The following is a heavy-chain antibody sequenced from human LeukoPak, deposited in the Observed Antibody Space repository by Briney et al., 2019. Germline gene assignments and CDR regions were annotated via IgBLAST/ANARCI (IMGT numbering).Heavy chain of an antibody. D-gene: IGHD5-18*01. CDR2: IIPILGVA. J-gene: IGHJ6*02. CDR3: ARDSGYSYGYGYYYYGMDV. V-gene: IGHV1-69*04. Sequence: SVKVSCKASGGTFSSYAISWVRQAPGQGLEWMGRIIPILGVANYAQKFQGRVTITADKSTSTAYMELSSLRSEDTAVYYCARDSGYSYGYGYYYYGMDVWGQGTAVTVSS. CDR1: GGTFSSYA.